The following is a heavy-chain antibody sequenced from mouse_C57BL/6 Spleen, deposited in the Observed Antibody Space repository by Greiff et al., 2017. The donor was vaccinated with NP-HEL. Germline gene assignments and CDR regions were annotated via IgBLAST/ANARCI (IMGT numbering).Heavy chain of an antibody. J-gene: IGHJ2*01. D-gene: IGHD2-4*01. CDR1: GFTFSDYY. CDR2: ISNGGGST. V-gene: IGHV5-12*01. CDR3: ARRDDYDEGFFDY. Sequence: DVQLVESGGGLVQPGGSLKLSCAASGFTFSDYYMYWVRQTPEKRLEWVAYISNGGGSTYYPDTVKGRFTISRDNAKNTLYLQMSRLKSEDTAMYYCARRDDYDEGFFDYWGQGTTLTVSS.